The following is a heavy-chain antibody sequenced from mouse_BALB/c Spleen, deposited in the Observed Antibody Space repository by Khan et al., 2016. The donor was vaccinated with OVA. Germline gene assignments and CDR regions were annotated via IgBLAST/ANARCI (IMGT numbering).Heavy chain of an antibody. V-gene: IGHV1S136*01. Sequence: VQLQQSGPELVKPGASVKMSCKASGYTFTNYVMHWVKQKPGQGLEWIGYINPYNAGTRYNEKFKGKATLTSEKSSSTAYMELSSLTSEDSAVYYCAREASNGELSFAYWGQGTLVTCSA. D-gene: IGHD4-1*01. CDR3: AREASNGELSFAY. J-gene: IGHJ3*01. CDR2: INPYNAGT. CDR1: GYTFTNYV.